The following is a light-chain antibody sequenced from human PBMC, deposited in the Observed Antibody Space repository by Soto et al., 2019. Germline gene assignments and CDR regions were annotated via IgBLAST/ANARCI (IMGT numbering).Light chain of an antibody. J-gene: IGKJ4*01. CDR1: QSVSSSY. CDR2: GAS. V-gene: IGKV3-20*01. CDR3: QQYGSSPLT. Sequence: EIVLTQSPGTLSLSPGERATLSCRASQSVSSSYLAWYQQKPGQAPRLLIYGASSSATGIPDRFRGSGSGTDFTLTISRLEPEDFAVYYCQQYGSSPLTFGGGTKVESK.